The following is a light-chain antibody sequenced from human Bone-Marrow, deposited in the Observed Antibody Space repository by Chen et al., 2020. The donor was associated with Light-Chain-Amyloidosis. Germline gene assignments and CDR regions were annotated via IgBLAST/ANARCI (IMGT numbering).Light chain of an antibody. J-gene: IGLJ1*01. CDR3: ASWDGTMGAFHV. CDR1: RSNIGSNT. CDR2: SNN. V-gene: IGLV1-44*01. Sequence: QSVLTQPPSASGTPGQRVTISCSGSRSNIGSNTVNWYQQLPGTAPKLLMYSNNQRPSGFPDRFSGSWSGTSASLAIIGLQSEDEADYYGASWDGTMGAFHVFGTGTKVPFL.